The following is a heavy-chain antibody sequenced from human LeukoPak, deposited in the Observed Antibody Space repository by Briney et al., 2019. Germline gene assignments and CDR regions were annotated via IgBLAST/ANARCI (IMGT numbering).Heavy chain of an antibody. Sequence: GRSLRLSCAASGFTFSTYSMNWVRQAPGKGLEWVSSITGSSNFMSYADSVKGRFTISRDNARNSLYLQMNSLRAEDTAVYYCAGDFSQSRNSDYWGQGTLVTVSS. D-gene: IGHD4-23*01. J-gene: IGHJ4*02. CDR1: GFTFSTYS. V-gene: IGHV3-21*01. CDR2: ITGSSNFM. CDR3: AGDFSQSRNSDY.